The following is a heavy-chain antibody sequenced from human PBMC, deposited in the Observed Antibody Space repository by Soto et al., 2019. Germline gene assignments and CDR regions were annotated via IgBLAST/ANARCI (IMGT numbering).Heavy chain of an antibody. CDR1: GFTFSSYW. V-gene: IGHV3-74*01. CDR3: ASLFDYDFWSGYYTGAYYYYYYGMDV. Sequence: GGSLRLSCAASGFTFSSYWMHWVRQAPGKGLVWVSRINSDGSSTSYADSVKGRFTISRDNAKSTLYLQMNSLRAEDTAVYYCASLFDYDFWSGYYTGAYYYYYYGMDVWGQGTTVTVSS. D-gene: IGHD3-3*01. J-gene: IGHJ6*02. CDR2: INSDGSST.